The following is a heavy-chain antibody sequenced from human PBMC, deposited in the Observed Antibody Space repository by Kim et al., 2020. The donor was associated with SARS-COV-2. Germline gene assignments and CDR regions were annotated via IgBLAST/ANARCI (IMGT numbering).Heavy chain of an antibody. CDR2: ISYDGSNK. V-gene: IGHV3-30*18. CDR1: GFTFSSYG. CDR3: AKEDSSSWLLRSRGWLDY. Sequence: GGSLRLSCAASGFTFSSYGMHWVRQAPGKGLEWVAVISYDGSNKYYADSVKGRFTISRDNSKNTLYLQMNSLRAEDTAVYYCAKEDSSSWLLRSRGWLDYWGQGTLVTVSS. J-gene: IGHJ4*02. D-gene: IGHD6-13*01.